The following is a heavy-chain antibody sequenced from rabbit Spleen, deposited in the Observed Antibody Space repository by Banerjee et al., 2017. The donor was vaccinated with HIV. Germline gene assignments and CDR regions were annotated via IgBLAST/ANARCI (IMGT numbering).Heavy chain of an antibody. CDR1: GVSFSYSSY. CDR2: IDTGSSGFT. Sequence: QSLEESGGDLVKPGASLTLTCTASGVSFSYSSYMCWVRQAPGKGLEWIACIDTGSSGFTYFANWAKGRFTISMTSSTTVTLQMTSLTAADTATYFCARDTSSSFSSYGMDLWGPGTLVTVS. D-gene: IGHD1-1*01. CDR3: ARDTSSSFSSYGMDL. V-gene: IGHV1S40*01. J-gene: IGHJ6*01.